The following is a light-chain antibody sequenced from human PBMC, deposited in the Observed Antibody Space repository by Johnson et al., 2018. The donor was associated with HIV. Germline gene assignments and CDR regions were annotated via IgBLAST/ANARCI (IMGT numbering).Light chain of an antibody. J-gene: IGLJ1*01. CDR3: GTWDSSLLYV. Sequence: QSVLTQSPSVSAAPGQKVTISCSGSSSNIGSHYVSWYQQVPGTAPRLVIYDTIKRHSGIPDRFSGSKSGTSATLGITGLQTGDEADYYCGTWDSSLLYVFGTGTKVTVL. V-gene: IGLV1-51*01. CDR1: SSNIGSHY. CDR2: DTI.